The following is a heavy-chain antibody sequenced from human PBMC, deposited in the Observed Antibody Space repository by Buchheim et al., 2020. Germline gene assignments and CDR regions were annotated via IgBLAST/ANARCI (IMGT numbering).Heavy chain of an antibody. Sequence: QVQLQESGPGLVKPSQTLSLTCTVSGGSISSGDYYWSWIRQPPGKGLEWIGYIYYSGSTYYNPSLKSRVHISADTSKNQLSLKLSSVTAADTAVYYCARGGAYYGSGSYPDYWGQGTL. D-gene: IGHD3-10*01. CDR2: IYYSGST. CDR3: ARGGAYYGSGSYPDY. V-gene: IGHV4-30-4*01. J-gene: IGHJ4*02. CDR1: GGSISSGDYY.